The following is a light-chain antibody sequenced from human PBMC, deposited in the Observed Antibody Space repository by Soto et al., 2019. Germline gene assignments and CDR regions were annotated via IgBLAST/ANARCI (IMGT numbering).Light chain of an antibody. CDR1: SNDFGTYYF. CDR2: EVS. CDR3: SSYSRSSFYV. J-gene: IGLJ1*01. V-gene: IGLV2-14*02. Sequence: QSALTQPASVSGSPGQSITISCTRTSNDFGTYYFVSWYQQHPDKAPKLMIYEVSNRPSGVSNRFSGSKSGNTASLTISGLQAEDEADYYCSSYSRSSFYVFGTGTKVTVL.